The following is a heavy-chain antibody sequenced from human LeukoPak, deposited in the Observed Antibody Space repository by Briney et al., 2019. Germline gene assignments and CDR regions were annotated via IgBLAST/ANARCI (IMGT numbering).Heavy chain of an antibody. CDR1: GFIFSNFG. CDR3: VRERFGAIVEN. CDR2: VYGGGNT. J-gene: IGHJ4*02. Sequence: GGSLRLSCAASGFIFSNFGMHWLRQAPGKGLEWVSTVYGGGNTAYADSVKGRFTISRDTSKNTLLLQMNSLRAEDTALYFCVRERFGAIVENWGQGALVIVSS. V-gene: IGHV3-NL1*01. D-gene: IGHD5-24*01.